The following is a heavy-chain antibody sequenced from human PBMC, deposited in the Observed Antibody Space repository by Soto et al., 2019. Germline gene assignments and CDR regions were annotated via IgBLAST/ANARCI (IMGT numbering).Heavy chain of an antibody. Sequence: LRLSCAASGFTFSSYEMNWVRQAPGKGLEWVSYISSSGSTIYYADSVKGRFTISRDNAKNSLYLQMNSLGAEDTAVYYCARDHKGGYYYYGMDVWGQGTTVTVSS. CDR1: GFTFSSYE. CDR3: ARDHKGGYYYYGMDV. J-gene: IGHJ6*02. V-gene: IGHV3-48*03. CDR2: ISSSGSTI.